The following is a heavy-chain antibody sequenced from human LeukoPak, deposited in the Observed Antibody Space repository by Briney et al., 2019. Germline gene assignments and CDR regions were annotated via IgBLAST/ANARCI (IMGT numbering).Heavy chain of an antibody. D-gene: IGHD3-3*01. CDR1: GYTFTSYS. CDR3: ARSEWYFDY. Sequence: ASVTVSCKASGYTFTSYSISWVRQAPGQGLEWMGWISAYNGHTNYAQRLQGRVTMTTDRSTRTSYMELRSLRSDDTAVYYCARSEWYFDYWGQGTLVTVSS. CDR2: ISAYNGHT. V-gene: IGHV1-18*01. J-gene: IGHJ4*02.